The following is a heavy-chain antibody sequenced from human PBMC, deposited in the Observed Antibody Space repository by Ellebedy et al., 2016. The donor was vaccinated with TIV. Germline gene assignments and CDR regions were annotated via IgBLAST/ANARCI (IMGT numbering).Heavy chain of an antibody. D-gene: IGHD3-22*01. CDR1: GYTLTELS. CDR2: FVPEDGET. Sequence: AASVKVSCKVSGYTLTELSMHWVRQAPGKGLEWMGGFVPEDGETIYAQKFQGRVTMTEDTSTDTAYMELSSLRSEDTAVYYCATESRSSGYLPFDYWGQGTLVTVSS. CDR3: ATESRSSGYLPFDY. J-gene: IGHJ4*02. V-gene: IGHV1-24*01.